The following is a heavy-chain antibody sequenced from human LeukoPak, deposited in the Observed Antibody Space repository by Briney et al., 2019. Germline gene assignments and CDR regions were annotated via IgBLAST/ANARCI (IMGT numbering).Heavy chain of an antibody. Sequence: GASVKVSCKASGYTFTSYGVSWVRQAPGQGLEWMGWISAYNGNTNYAQKLQGRVTMTTDTSTSTAYMELRSLGSDDTAVYYCARDSGVDRSSGYYYGTYYYYMDVWGKGTTVTVSS. CDR1: GYTFTSYG. J-gene: IGHJ6*03. D-gene: IGHD3-22*01. CDR3: ARDSGVDRSSGYYYGTYYYYMDV. V-gene: IGHV1-18*01. CDR2: ISAYNGNT.